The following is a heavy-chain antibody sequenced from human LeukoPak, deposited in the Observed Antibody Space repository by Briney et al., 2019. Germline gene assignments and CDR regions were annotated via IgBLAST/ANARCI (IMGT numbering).Heavy chain of an antibody. CDR2: ISWNRASV. D-gene: IGHD6-13*01. CDR3: AKDYGYSSSWYDY. CDR1: GFTFDDYG. Sequence: GGSLTLSCEASGFTFDDYGMNWVRQAPGKGLEWVSNISWNRASVGYVASVKGRFTISRDNAKKTPYLQMNSLRPEDTALYYCAKDYGYSSSWYDYWGQGTLVTVSS. V-gene: IGHV3-9*01. J-gene: IGHJ4*02.